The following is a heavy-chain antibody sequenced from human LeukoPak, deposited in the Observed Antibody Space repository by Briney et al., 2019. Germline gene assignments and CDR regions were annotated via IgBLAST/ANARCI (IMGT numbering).Heavy chain of an antibody. CDR1: GYSFTTYW. J-gene: IGHJ4*02. D-gene: IGHD2-2*01. Sequence: GESLKISCKGSGYSFTTYWIGWVRQMPGKGLKWMGIIYPGDSDTRYTPSFQGQVTMSADKSINTAYQQWSSLKASDTAMYYCARRQGCSSTSCPPDYWGQGTLVTVSP. CDR3: ARRQGCSSTSCPPDY. V-gene: IGHV5-51*01. CDR2: IYPGDSDT.